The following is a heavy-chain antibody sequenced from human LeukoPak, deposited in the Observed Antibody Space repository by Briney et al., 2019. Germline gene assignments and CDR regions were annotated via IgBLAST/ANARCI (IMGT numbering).Heavy chain of an antibody. CDR1: GYTFSDYG. CDR2: ISAYNGNT. CDR3: AREAYGGKIDY. V-gene: IGHV1-18*01. J-gene: IGHJ4*02. Sequence: ASVKVSCKASGYTFSDYGVSWVRQAPGQGLEWMGWISAYNGNTNYAQKLQGRVTMTTDTSTSTAYMELRSLRSDNTAVYYCAREAYGGKIDYWGQGTLVTVSS. D-gene: IGHD4-23*01.